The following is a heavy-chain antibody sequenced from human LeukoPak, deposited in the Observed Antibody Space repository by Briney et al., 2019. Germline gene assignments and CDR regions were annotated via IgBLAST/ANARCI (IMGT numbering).Heavy chain of an antibody. CDR3: ARLRCLTCHFDY. CDR2: ISAYNGNT. D-gene: IGHD4-17*01. Sequence: GASVKVSCKASGYTLTSYGISWVRQAPGQGLEWMGWISAYNGNTNYAQKLQGRVTMTTDTSTSTAYMELRSRRSDNTAVYYCARLRCLTCHFDYWGQGTLVTVSS. CDR1: GYTLTSYG. V-gene: IGHV1-18*01. J-gene: IGHJ4*02.